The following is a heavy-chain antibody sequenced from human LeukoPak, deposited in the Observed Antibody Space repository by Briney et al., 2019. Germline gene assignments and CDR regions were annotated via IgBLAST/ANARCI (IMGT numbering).Heavy chain of an antibody. CDR2: IWYDGSNK. CDR3: AKDHSSGWSLDY. Sequence: GGSLRLSCAASGFTFSSYGMHWVRQAPGKGLEWVAVIWYDGSNKYYADSVKGRFTISRDNSKNTLYLQMNSLRAEDTAVYYCAKDHSSGWSLDYRGQGTLVTVSS. J-gene: IGHJ4*02. CDR1: GFTFSSYG. D-gene: IGHD6-19*01. V-gene: IGHV3-33*06.